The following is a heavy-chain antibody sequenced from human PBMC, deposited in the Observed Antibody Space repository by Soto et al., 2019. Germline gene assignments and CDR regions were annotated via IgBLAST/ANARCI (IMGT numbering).Heavy chain of an antibody. D-gene: IGHD3-10*01. CDR3: IGSFPF. J-gene: IGHJ1*01. CDR1: GFPSATFL. V-gene: IGHV3-49*03. Sequence: GGSLRLSCTGSGFPSATFLMSWFRQAPGKGLEWVGFIRSQPYGGTTQYAASVRGRFTISRDDSKGIAYLQMNSLKSEDSGVYYCIGSFPFWGQGTLVTVSS. CDR2: IRSQPYGGTT.